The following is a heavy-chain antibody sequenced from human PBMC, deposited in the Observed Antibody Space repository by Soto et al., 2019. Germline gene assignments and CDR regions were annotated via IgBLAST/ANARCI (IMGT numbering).Heavy chain of an antibody. Sequence: PSETLSLTCTVSGGSVTSSCWSWIRQPPGKGLERIGYIYYSGNTNYSPSLKSRVTISLDTSKNQFSLRLSSVTAADTAVYYCATHGWATDYLSWFDPWGQGTLVTVSS. CDR2: IYYSGNT. D-gene: IGHD5-12*01. CDR3: ATHGWATDYLSWFDP. J-gene: IGHJ5*02. V-gene: IGHV4-59*02. CDR1: GGSVTSSC.